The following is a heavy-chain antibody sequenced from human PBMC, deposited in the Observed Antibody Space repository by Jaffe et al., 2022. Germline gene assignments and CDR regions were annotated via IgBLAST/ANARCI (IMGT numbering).Heavy chain of an antibody. V-gene: IGHV3-66*02. Sequence: EVQLVESGGGLVQPGGSLRLSCAASGFTVSSNYMSWVRQAPGKGLEWVSVIYSGGSTYYADSVKGRFTISRDNSKNTLYLQMNSLRAEDTAVYYCARGLVGYYDSSGYYVDHNAFDIWGQGTMVTVSS. CDR2: IYSGGST. CDR1: GFTVSSNY. CDR3: ARGLVGYYDSSGYYVDHNAFDI. J-gene: IGHJ3*02. D-gene: IGHD3-22*01.